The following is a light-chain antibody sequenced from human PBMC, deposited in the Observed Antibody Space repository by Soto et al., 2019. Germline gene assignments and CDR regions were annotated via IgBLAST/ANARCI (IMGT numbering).Light chain of an antibody. CDR3: ISYTSSSTSYV. CDR2: EVS. J-gene: IGLJ1*01. CDR1: SSDVGGYNY. Sequence: QSVLTQPASVSGSAGRSITISGTGTSSDVGGYNYVAWYQQHPGKVPRLMIYEVSNRPSGVSNRFSGSKSGSTASLTISGLQAEDEADYYCISYTSSSTSYVFGTGTKVTVL. V-gene: IGLV2-14*01.